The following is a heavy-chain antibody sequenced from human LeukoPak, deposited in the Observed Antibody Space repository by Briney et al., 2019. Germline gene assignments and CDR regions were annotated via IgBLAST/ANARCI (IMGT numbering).Heavy chain of an antibody. CDR2: IYYSGST. D-gene: IGHD2-15*01. J-gene: IGHJ4*02. Sequence: PSQTLSLTCTVSGGSISSGGYYWSWIRQHPGKGLEWIGYIYYSGSTYYNPSLKSRVTISVDRSKNQFSLKLSSVTAADTAVYYCARTPCSGGSCYPWKKEYYFDYWGQGTLVTVSS. V-gene: IGHV4-31*03. CDR1: GGSISSGGYY. CDR3: ARTPCSGGSCYPWKKEYYFDY.